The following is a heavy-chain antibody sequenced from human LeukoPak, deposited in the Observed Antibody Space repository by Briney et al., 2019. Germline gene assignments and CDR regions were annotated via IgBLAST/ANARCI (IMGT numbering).Heavy chain of an antibody. CDR3: ARGAVVVPAAKGFDY. CDR2: INHSGST. Sequence: PSETLSLTCAVYGGSFSGYYWSWIRQPPGKGLEWIGEINHSGSTNYNPSLKSRATISVATSKNQFSLKLSSVTAADTAVYYCARGAVVVPAAKGFDYWGQGTLVTVSS. V-gene: IGHV4-34*01. J-gene: IGHJ4*02. CDR1: GGSFSGYY. D-gene: IGHD2-2*01.